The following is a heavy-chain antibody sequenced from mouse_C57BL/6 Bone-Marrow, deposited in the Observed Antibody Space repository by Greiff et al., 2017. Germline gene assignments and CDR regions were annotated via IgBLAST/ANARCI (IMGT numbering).Heavy chain of an antibody. CDR2: IYPRDGSN. V-gene: IGHV1-85*01. J-gene: IGHJ4*01. CDR3: ARREGQLRLLKGYYYAMDY. CDR1: GYTFTSYD. D-gene: IGHD3-2*02. Sequence: QVQLQQSGPELVQPGASVKLSCKASGYTFTSYDINWVKQRPGPGLAWIGWIYPRDGSNKYNEMFKGQAPLTVDTSSSTAYMEHHSLTSEDSAVYFCARREGQLRLLKGYYYAMDYWGQGTSVTVAS.